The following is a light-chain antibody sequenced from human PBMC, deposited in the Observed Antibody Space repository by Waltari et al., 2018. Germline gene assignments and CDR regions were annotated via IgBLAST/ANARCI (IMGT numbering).Light chain of an antibody. CDR1: SSEIGGYDY. V-gene: IGLV2-14*03. J-gene: IGLJ2*01. CDR2: DVT. Sequence: QPALTQPASVSGSPGQSITMSCTGSSSEIGGYDYVSWYQQHPGKAPKLIIYDVTKRPSGISSRFSGSKSGNTASLTISGLQAEDEADYYCSSYTTNKTPVIGGGTKVTVL. CDR3: SSYTTNKTPV.